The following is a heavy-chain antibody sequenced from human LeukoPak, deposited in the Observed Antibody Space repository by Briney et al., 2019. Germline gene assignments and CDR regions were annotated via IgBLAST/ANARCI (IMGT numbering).Heavy chain of an antibody. D-gene: IGHD2-2*01. CDR3: ARVPVVVPAAADY. Sequence: SETLSLTCTVSGGSISSGGYYWSWIRQHPGKGLEWIGYIYYSGSTYYNPSLKSRVTISVDTSKNQFSLKLSSVTAADTAVYYCARVPVVVPAAADYWGQGTLDTVSS. J-gene: IGHJ4*02. V-gene: IGHV4-31*03. CDR2: IYYSGST. CDR1: GGSISSGGYY.